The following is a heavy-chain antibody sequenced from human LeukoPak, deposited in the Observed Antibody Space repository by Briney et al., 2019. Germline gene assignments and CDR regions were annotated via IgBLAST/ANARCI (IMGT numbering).Heavy chain of an antibody. CDR2: ISAYNGNT. CDR3: ARDRLRWLQPPYFDY. V-gene: IGHV1-18*01. J-gene: IGHJ4*02. Sequence: GASVTVSLKASGYTFTSYGISWVRQAPGQGLEWMGWISAYNGNTNYAQKLQGRVTMTTDTSTSTAYMELRSLRSDDTAVYYCARDRLRWLQPPYFDYWGQGTLVTVSS. CDR1: GYTFTSYG. D-gene: IGHD5-24*01.